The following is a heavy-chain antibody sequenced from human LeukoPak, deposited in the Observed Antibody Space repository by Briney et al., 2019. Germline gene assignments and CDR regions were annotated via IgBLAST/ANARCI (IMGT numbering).Heavy chain of an antibody. CDR2: INTNTGNP. Sequence: GASVKVSCKASGYTFTTYALNWVRQAPGQGLEWMGWINTNTGNPTYAQGFTGRFVFSVDTSVSTAYLQISSLKAEDTAVYYCAREDVEMATRGFDYWGQGTLVTVSS. V-gene: IGHV7-4-1*02. CDR1: GYTFTTYA. D-gene: IGHD5-24*01. J-gene: IGHJ4*02. CDR3: AREDVEMATRGFDY.